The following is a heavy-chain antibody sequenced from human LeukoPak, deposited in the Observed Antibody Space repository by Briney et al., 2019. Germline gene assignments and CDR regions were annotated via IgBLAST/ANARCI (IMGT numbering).Heavy chain of an antibody. V-gene: IGHV4-34*01. CDR1: GGSFSGYY. D-gene: IGHD4-17*01. CDR3: ASGSYGDFYYYYMDV. Sequence: SETLSLTCAVYGGSFSGYYWSWIRQPPGKGLEWIGEINHSGSTNYNPSLKSRVTISVDTSKNQFSLKLSSVTAADTAVYYCASGSYGDFYYYYMDVWGKGTTVTVSS. CDR2: INHSGST. J-gene: IGHJ6*03.